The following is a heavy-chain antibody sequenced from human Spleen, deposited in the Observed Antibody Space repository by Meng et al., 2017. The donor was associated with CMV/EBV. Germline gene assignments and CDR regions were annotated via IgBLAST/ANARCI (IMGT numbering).Heavy chain of an antibody. V-gene: IGHV3-48*04. D-gene: IGHD3-3*01. CDR2: ISSSSSTI. CDR1: GFTFSSYS. CDR3: AKDDFWNGLDY. J-gene: IGHJ4*02. Sequence: GESLKISCAASGFTFSSYSMNWVRQAPGKGLEWVSYISSSSSTIYYADSVKGRFTISRDNAKNSLYLQMNSLRAEDTALYYCAKDDFWNGLDYWGQGTLVTVSS.